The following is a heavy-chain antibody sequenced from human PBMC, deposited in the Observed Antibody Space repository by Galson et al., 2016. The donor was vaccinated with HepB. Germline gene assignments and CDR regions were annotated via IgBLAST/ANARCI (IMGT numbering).Heavy chain of an antibody. Sequence: SETLSLTCAVSGVSMSSYSWTWIRQPPGKGLEWIGYISDNGSTTYNPSLKSRVFISVDTSKNLFSLRLTSVTAADTAVYFCAGRGARMPRDWGQGSLFTVS. V-gene: IGHV4-59*01. J-gene: IGHJ4*02. D-gene: IGHD2-2*01. CDR3: AGRGARMPRD. CDR1: GVSMSSYS. CDR2: ISDNGST.